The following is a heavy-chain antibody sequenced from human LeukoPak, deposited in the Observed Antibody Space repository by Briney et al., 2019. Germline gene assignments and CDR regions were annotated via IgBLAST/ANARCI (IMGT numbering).Heavy chain of an antibody. Sequence: GGSLRLSCAASGFILSTHGMHWVRPAPGKGLEWVAGMWYDGSREDYADSVKGRFTISRDMSKNTLNLQMSSLRVEDTAMFYCARDLSFGSLDFRGQGTLVTVSS. CDR1: GFILSTHG. CDR2: MWYDGSRE. J-gene: IGHJ4*02. V-gene: IGHV3-33*01. CDR3: ARDLSFGSLDF. D-gene: IGHD1-26*01.